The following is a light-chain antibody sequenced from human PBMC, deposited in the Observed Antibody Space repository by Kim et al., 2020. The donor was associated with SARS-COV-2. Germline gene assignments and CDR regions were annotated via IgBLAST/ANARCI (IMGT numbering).Light chain of an antibody. CDR3: SAYTTSSTYV. V-gene: IGLV2-14*03. Sequence: GQSIAISCSGASSAVGANDYVCWYQQHPGKAPRLVIYDVNNRPSGISDRFSGSKSGTTASLTISELQADDEADYYCSAYTTSSTYVFGTGTKVTVL. CDR2: DVN. CDR1: SSAVGANDY. J-gene: IGLJ1*01.